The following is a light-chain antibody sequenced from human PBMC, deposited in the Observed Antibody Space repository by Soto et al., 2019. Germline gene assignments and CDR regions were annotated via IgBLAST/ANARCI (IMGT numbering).Light chain of an antibody. CDR3: QSYDIGLSGWV. CDR1: SSNIGARYD. Sequence: QSVLTQPPSVSGAPGLTVTISCTGSSSNIGARYDVHWYRQLPGTAPKLLIYRDSNRPSRVPDRFSGSKSGTSASLAITGLQAEDEADYYYQSYDIGLSGWVFGGGTKVTAL. V-gene: IGLV1-40*01. J-gene: IGLJ3*02. CDR2: RDS.